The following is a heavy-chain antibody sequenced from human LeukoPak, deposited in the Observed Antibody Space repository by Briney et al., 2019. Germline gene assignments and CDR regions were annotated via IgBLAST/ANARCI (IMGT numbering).Heavy chain of an antibody. D-gene: IGHD1-26*01. CDR2: ISTTGNT. V-gene: IGHV4-4*07. J-gene: IGHJ4*02. CDR3: ARDFSGSGYYLDY. Sequence: PSETLSLTCTVSGDSISGYYWSWIWQSAGKGLEYIGRISTTGNTNDIPSLKSRVTMSLDTSKNQFFLKLSSVTAADTAMYYCARDFSGSGYYLDYWGQGIPVTVSS. CDR1: GDSISGYY.